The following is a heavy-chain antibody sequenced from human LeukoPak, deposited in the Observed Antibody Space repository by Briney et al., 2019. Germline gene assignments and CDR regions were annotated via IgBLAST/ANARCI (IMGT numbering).Heavy chain of an antibody. CDR3: ARDGYYDSSGYGLFDY. V-gene: IGHV1-18*01. J-gene: IGHJ4*02. D-gene: IGHD3-22*01. Sequence: ASVKVSCKASGYTFTSYGISWVRQAPGQGLEWMGWISAYNGNTNYAQKLQGRVTMTTDTSTSTAYMELRSLRSDDTAVYYCARDGYYDSSGYGLFDYWGQGTLVTVSS. CDR2: ISAYNGNT. CDR1: GYTFTSYG.